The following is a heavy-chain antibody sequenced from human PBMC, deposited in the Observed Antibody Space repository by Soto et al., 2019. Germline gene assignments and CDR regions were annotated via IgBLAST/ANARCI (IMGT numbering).Heavy chain of an antibody. Sequence: GWSLRLSCAASGVTFSTYGMHWIRQAPGKGPEWVAIISYDESDKYYEDSVKGRFTISRDNSKNTLFLQMNSLRADDTAVYYCAKGYMSGRPHYFDYPGQTPLVTVSS. D-gene: IGHD3-3*01. V-gene: IGHV3-30*18. CDR2: ISYDESDK. CDR3: AKGYMSGRPHYFDY. J-gene: IGHJ4*02. CDR1: GVTFSTYG.